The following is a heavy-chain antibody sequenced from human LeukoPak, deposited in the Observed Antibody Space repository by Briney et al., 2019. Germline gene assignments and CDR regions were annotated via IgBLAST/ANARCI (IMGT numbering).Heavy chain of an antibody. J-gene: IGHJ4*02. CDR1: GYTFTGYY. D-gene: IGHD6-13*01. V-gene: IGHV1-2*02. CDR2: INPNSGGT. Sequence: ASVKVSCKASGYTFTGYYMHWVRQAPGQGLEWMGWINPNSGGTNYAQKFQGRVTMTRDTSISTAYMELSGLRSDDTAVYYCARGVSSWYYFDYWGQGTLVTVSS. CDR3: ARGVSSWYYFDY.